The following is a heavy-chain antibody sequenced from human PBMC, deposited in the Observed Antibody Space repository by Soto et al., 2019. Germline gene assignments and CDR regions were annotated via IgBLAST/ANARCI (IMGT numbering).Heavy chain of an antibody. D-gene: IGHD4-17*01. J-gene: IGHJ4*02. CDR3: AKERQATTVTLPDY. CDR1: GFTFSSYA. Sequence: EVPLLESGGGLVQPGGSLRLSCAASGFTFSSYAMTWVRQAPGKGLDWVSTISGSGGSTYYADSVKGRFTMSRDNSKNTVYRQMNSLRAEDTAIYYCAKERQATTVTLPDYWGQGTLVTDSS. V-gene: IGHV3-23*01. CDR2: ISGSGGST.